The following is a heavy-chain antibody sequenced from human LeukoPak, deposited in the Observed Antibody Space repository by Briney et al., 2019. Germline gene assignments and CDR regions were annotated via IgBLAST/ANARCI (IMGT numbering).Heavy chain of an antibody. CDR1: GFTFDDYA. J-gene: IGHJ4*02. CDR2: ISWNSGSI. CDR3: AKGFYDSSGYYDN. V-gene: IGHV3-9*01. D-gene: IGHD3-22*01. Sequence: PGRSLRLSCAASGFTFDDYAMHWVRQAPGKGLEWVSGISWNSGSIGYADSVKGRFTISRDNAKNSLYLQMNSLGAEDTALYYYAKGFYDSSGYYDNWGQGTLVTVSS.